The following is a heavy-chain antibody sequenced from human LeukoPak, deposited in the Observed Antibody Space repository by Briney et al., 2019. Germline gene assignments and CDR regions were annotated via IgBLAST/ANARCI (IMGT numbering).Heavy chain of an antibody. CDR2: ISWSSSYI. CDR1: GFSFSDYA. Sequence: GGSLRLSCVSSGFSFSDYAMNWVRQAPGKGPEWVSSISWSSSYIYYADSVKGRFTISRDNAKNSLYLQMNNLRAEDAAVYYCVRSFPYCGGDCQDAGPWGQGTVVTVSS. V-gene: IGHV3-21*06. CDR3: VRSFPYCGGDCQDAGP. J-gene: IGHJ5*02. D-gene: IGHD2-21*02.